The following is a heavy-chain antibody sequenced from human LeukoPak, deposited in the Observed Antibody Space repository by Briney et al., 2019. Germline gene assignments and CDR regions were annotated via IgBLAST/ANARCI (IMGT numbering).Heavy chain of an antibody. CDR2: IRDSGNGT. Sequence: GGVLRLSCVVSGFTFKNYAMSWVRQAPGKGLECVSSIRDSGNGTDYADSVKGRFTVSRDNSKNTLYLHMNILSAEDTAVYYCAKWAYYDFWSGHYKSHFDSWGQGTLVTVSP. V-gene: IGHV3-23*01. D-gene: IGHD3-3*01. CDR3: AKWAYYDFWSGHYKSHFDS. J-gene: IGHJ4*02. CDR1: GFTFKNYA.